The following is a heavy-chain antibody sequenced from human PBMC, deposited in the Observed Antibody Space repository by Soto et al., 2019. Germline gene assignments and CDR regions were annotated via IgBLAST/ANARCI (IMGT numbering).Heavy chain of an antibody. D-gene: IGHD2-2*01. CDR1: GGSFSGYY. V-gene: IGHV4-34*01. CDR3: ARVRRGYCSSTSCYYYYGMDV. CDR2: INHSGNT. J-gene: IGHJ6*02. Sequence: SETLSLTCAVYGGSFSGYYWSWIRQPPGKGLEWIGEINHSGNTNYNPSLKSRVTISVDTSKNQFSLKLSSVTAADTAVYYCARVRRGYCSSTSCYYYYGMDVWGQGTTVTVSS.